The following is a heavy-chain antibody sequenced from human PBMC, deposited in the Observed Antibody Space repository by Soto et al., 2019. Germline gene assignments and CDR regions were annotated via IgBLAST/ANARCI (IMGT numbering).Heavy chain of an antibody. D-gene: IGHD4-17*01. CDR3: AYLYGAYVFAY. CDR2: INAGNGNT. V-gene: IGHV1-3*01. Sequence: QVQLVQSGAEVKKPGASVKDSCKASGYTFTSYAMHWVRQAPGQKLEWMGWINAGNGNTKDSQKFEGRVTITRDTSESTTYMELSSLRSEDKALYYFAYLYGAYVFAYWCQVAMVSVSS. CDR1: GYTFTSYA. J-gene: IGHJ4*02.